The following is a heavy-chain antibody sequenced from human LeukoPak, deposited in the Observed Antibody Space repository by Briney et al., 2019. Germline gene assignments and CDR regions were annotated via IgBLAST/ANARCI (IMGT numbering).Heavy chain of an antibody. J-gene: IGHJ5*02. CDR1: GYTFSTHW. V-gene: IGHV1-46*01. Sequence: ASVKVSCKASGYTFSTHWMHWVRQAPGQGVEWMGIINPSGDFRSYAQKFQGRITVTRDMSTRTVYMELSDLRPEDTAVYYCARDYSGEWEQLTGWWFDPWGQGTLVIVSS. CDR3: ARDYSGEWEQLTGWWFDP. CDR2: INPSGDFR. D-gene: IGHD1/OR15-1a*01.